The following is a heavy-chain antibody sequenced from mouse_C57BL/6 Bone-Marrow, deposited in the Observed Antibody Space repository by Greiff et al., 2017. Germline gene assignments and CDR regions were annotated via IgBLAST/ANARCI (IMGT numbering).Heavy chain of an antibody. J-gene: IGHJ1*03. V-gene: IGHV3-6*01. D-gene: IGHD1-1*01. Sequence: EVQRVESGPGLVKPSQSLSLTCSVTGYSITSGYYWNWIRQFPGNKLEWMGYISYDGSNNYNPSLKNRISITRDTSKNQFFLKLNSVTTEDTATYYCAREGFTTVVGGYFDVWGTGTTVTVSS. CDR2: ISYDGSN. CDR3: AREGFTTVVGGYFDV. CDR1: GYSITSGYY.